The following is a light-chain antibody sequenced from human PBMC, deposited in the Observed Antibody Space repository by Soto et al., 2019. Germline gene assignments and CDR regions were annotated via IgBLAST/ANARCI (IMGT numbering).Light chain of an antibody. V-gene: IGKV1-5*03. CDR2: KAS. J-gene: IGKJ1*01. CDR3: QPYNSYSRT. CDR1: QGIRND. Sequence: DIQMTQSPSSLSASVGDRVTITCRASQGIRNDLGWYQQKPGKAPKLLIYKASILESGVPSRFSGSGSGTEFTLTISSLQPDDSATYYCQPYNSYSRTFGQGTKVDIK.